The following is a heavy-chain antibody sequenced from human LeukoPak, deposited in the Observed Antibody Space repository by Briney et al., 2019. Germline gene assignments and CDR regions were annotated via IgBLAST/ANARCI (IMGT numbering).Heavy chain of an antibody. V-gene: IGHV3-23*01. CDR3: AKDGYGGKTGTMDV. J-gene: IGHJ6*04. CDR1: GFTFSSYA. CDR2: ISGSGGST. Sequence: PGGSLSLSCAASGFTFSSYAMSWVRQAPGKGLEWVSAISGSGGSTYYADSVKGRFTISRDNSKNTLYLQMNSLRAEDTAVYYCAKDGYGGKTGTMDVWGKGTTVTVPS. D-gene: IGHD4-23*01.